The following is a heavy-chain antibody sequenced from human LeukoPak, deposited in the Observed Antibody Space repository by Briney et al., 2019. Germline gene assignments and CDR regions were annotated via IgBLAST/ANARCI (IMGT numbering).Heavy chain of an antibody. V-gene: IGHV1-8*01. CDR3: ARVAMITFGGVIVDGDYYFDY. CDR1: GYTFTSYD. Sequence: GASVKVSCKASGYTFTSYDINWVRQATGQGLEWMGWMNPNSGNTGYAQKFQGRVTMTRNTSISTAYMELSSLRSEDTAVYYCARVAMITFGGVIVDGDYYFDYWGQGTLVTVSS. CDR2: MNPNSGNT. J-gene: IGHJ4*02. D-gene: IGHD3-16*02.